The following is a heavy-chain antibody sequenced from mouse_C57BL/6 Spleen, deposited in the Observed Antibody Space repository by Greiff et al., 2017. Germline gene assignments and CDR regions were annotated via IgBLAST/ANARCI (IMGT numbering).Heavy chain of an antibody. CDR2: IDPNSGST. Sequence: QVQLQQPGAELVKPGASVKLSCTASGYTFTSYWMHWVKQRPGQGLEWIGMIDPNSGSTNYNEKFKSKATLTVDKSSSTAYMQLSSLTSEDSAVYYSAGPYDDDTTKEYWGQGTTVT. V-gene: IGHV1-64*01. CDR1: GYTFTSYW. D-gene: IGHD2-4*01. J-gene: IGHJ4*01. CDR3: AGPYDDDTTKEY.